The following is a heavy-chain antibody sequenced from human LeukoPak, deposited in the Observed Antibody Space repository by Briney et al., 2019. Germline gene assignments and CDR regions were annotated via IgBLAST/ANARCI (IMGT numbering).Heavy chain of an antibody. CDR1: GFTFSNAW. CDR2: IKSKTDGGTT. CDR3: AKARSPGYVGYSNSPNNWFDP. J-gene: IGHJ5*02. Sequence: GGSLRLSCAASGFTFSNAWMSWVRQAPGKGLEWVGRIKSKTDGGTTDYAAPVKSRFIISRDDSKNTLYMQMNSLRAEDTAVYYCAKARSPGYVGYSNSPNNWFDPWGQGALVTVSS. V-gene: IGHV3-15*01. D-gene: IGHD6-13*01.